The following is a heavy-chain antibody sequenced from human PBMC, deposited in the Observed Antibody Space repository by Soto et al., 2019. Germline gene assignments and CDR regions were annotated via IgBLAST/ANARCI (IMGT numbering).Heavy chain of an antibody. CDR2: IYSGGST. J-gene: IGHJ3*02. CDR1: GFSFSSNY. Sequence: XGCLRLSCAACGFSFSSNYMSWVRQAPGKGLEWVSVIYSGGSTYYADSVKGRFTISRDNSKNTLYLQMNSLRAEDTAVYYCARSGGITLIVVDKESGDPLDAFDIWAQRTMVTVPS. V-gene: IGHV3-53*01. D-gene: IGHD3-22*01. CDR3: ARSGGITLIVVDKESGDPLDAFDI.